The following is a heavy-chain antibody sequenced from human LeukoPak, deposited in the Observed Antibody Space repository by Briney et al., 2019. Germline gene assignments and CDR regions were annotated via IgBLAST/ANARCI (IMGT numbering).Heavy chain of an antibody. CDR3: ARGPSGYHNT. V-gene: IGHV3-48*01. D-gene: IGHD5-12*01. Sequence: PGGSLRLSCVASGFTFSSYSMNWVRQAPGKGLEWVSYISGYSSTIYYADSVKGRFTISRDNAQNSLYLQMNSLRAEDTADYYCARGPSGYHNTGGQGTLVTVSS. CDR1: GFTFSSYS. CDR2: ISGYSSTI. J-gene: IGHJ4*02.